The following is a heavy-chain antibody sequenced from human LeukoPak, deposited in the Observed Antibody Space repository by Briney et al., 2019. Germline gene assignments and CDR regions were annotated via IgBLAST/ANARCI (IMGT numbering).Heavy chain of an antibody. V-gene: IGHV3-7*01. CDR3: ASGGWCFDY. D-gene: IGHD6-19*01. J-gene: IGHJ4*02. Sequence: PGGSLRLSCVASGFTFNNYWMSWVRQAPGKGLEWVAKIKQDGSDKYYVDSVKGRFTISRDNAKNSLYLQMNSLRAEDTAVYCCASGGWCFDYWGQGTLVAVSS. CDR2: IKQDGSDK. CDR1: GFTFNNYW.